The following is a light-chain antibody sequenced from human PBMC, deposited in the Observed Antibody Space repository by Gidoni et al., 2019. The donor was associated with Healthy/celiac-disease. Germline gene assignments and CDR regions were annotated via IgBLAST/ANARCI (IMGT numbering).Light chain of an antibody. Sequence: IVMTLSPATLSVSPGERATLSCRASQSVSSNLAWYQQKPGQAPRLLIYGASTRATGIPARFSGSGSGTEFTLTISSLQSEDFAIYYCQQYHNWPPYTFGQGTKLEIK. V-gene: IGKV3-15*01. CDR1: QSVSSN. CDR2: GAS. J-gene: IGKJ2*01. CDR3: QQYHNWPPYT.